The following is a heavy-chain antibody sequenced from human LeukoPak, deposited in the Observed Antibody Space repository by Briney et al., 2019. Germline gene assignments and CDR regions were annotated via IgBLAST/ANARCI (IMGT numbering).Heavy chain of an antibody. D-gene: IGHD4-17*01. Sequence: SETLSLTCAVYGGSFSGYYWSWIRQPPGKGLEWIGEINHSGSTNYNPSLKSRVTISVDTSKNQFSLKLCSVTAADTAVYYCARGNTVTRYWGQGTLVTVSS. CDR2: INHSGST. CDR1: GGSFSGYY. J-gene: IGHJ4*02. V-gene: IGHV4-34*01. CDR3: ARGNTVTRY.